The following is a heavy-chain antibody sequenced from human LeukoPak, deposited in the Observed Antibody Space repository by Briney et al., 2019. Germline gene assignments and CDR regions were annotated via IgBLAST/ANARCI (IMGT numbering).Heavy chain of an antibody. J-gene: IGHJ4*02. Sequence: GGSLRLSCAASGFAFSSYCMYWVRQTPGKGLEWVAYIRKDGSYTNYADSVRGRFTISRDNSKNTLDLQMSSLRVEDTAVYYCASGGPTRGNLDYWGQGTLVTVSS. CDR2: IRKDGSYT. V-gene: IGHV3-30*02. D-gene: IGHD1-26*01. CDR1: GFAFSSYC. CDR3: ASGGPTRGNLDY.